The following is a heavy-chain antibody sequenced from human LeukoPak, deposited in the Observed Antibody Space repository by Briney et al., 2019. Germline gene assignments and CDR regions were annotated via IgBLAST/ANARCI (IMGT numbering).Heavy chain of an antibody. CDR3: ARDLTERKYYIAF. CDR1: GFTFSSFG. CDR2: IGYSGSDI. J-gene: IGHJ4*02. V-gene: IGHV3-30*02. D-gene: IGHD2-8*02. Sequence: PGGSLRLSCAASGFTFSSFGMHWVRQAPGEGLEWVAYIGYSGSDIYYADSVKGRFTISRDNSKNTVHLQLSSLRAADTALYSCARDLTERKYYIAFWGQGSLVTVS.